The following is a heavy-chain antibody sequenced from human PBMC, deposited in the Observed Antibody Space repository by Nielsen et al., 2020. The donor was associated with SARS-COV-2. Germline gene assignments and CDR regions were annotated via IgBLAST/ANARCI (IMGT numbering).Heavy chain of an antibody. CDR3: ARGRGYSYGWYYYYGMGV. Sequence: WIRQPPGQGLEWIGEINHSGSTNYNPSLKSRVTISVDTSKNQFSLKLSSVTAADTAVYYCARGRGYSYGWYYYYGMGVWGQGTTVTVSS. J-gene: IGHJ6*02. CDR2: INHSGST. V-gene: IGHV4-34*01. D-gene: IGHD5-18*01.